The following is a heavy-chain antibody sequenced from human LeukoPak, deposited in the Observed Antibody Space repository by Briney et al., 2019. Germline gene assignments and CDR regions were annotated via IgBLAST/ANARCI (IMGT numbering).Heavy chain of an antibody. CDR3: ARGPTYCSSSSCLQGE. V-gene: IGHV4-61*02. CDR1: GGSISSGSYY. CDR2: IYTSGST. Sequence: SETLSLTCTVSGGSISSGSYYWSWIRQPAGKGLEWIGRIYTSGSTNYNPSLKSRVTISVDTSKNQFSLKLSSVTAADTVVYYCARGPTYCSSSSCLQGEWGQGTLVTVSS. J-gene: IGHJ4*02. D-gene: IGHD2-15*01.